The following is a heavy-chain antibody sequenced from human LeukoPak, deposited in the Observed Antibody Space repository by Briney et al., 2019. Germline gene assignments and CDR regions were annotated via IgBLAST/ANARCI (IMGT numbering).Heavy chain of an antibody. CDR1: GYTFTSYY. V-gene: IGHV1-46*01. D-gene: IGHD2-21*02. CDR2: INPSGGST. CDR3: ARRLWAYCGGDCYAQFFDP. J-gene: IGHJ5*02. Sequence: ASVKVSCKXSGYTFTSYYMHWVRQAPGQGLERMGIINPSGGSTSYAQKFQGRVTMTRDTSTSPVYMELSSLRSEDTAVYYCARRLWAYCGGDCYAQFFDPWGQGTLVTVSS.